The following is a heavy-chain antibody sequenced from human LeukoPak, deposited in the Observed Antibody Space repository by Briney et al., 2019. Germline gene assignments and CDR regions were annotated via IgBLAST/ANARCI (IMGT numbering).Heavy chain of an antibody. D-gene: IGHD3-22*01. V-gene: IGHV1-18*01. CDR2: ISAGNGNT. Sequence: GASVKVSCRASGYTFTSFGITWVRQAPGQGLEWMGWISAGNGNTDYAQKFQDRVTMTTDTSTSTAYMDLRGLRSDDTAVYFCARDGSWAGVPLPMIVDYWGQGTLVTVSS. CDR1: GYTFTSFG. J-gene: IGHJ4*02. CDR3: ARDGSWAGVPLPMIVDY.